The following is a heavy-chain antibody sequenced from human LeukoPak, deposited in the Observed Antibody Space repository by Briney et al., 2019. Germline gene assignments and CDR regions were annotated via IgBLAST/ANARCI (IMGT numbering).Heavy chain of an antibody. CDR1: GFTFSSYG. CDR3: ARDVSGYYYESRGFDY. V-gene: IGHV3-33*01. D-gene: IGHD3-22*01. J-gene: IGHJ4*02. Sequence: GRSLGLSCAASGFTFSSYGMHWVRQAPGKGLEWVAVIWYDGSNKYYADSVKGRFTISRDNSKNTLYLQMNSLRAEDTAVYYCARDVSGYYYESRGFDYWGQGTLVTVSS. CDR2: IWYDGSNK.